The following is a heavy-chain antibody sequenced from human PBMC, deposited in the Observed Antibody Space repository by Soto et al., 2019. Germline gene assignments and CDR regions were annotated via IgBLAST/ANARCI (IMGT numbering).Heavy chain of an antibody. CDR2: IYYSGST. J-gene: IGHJ4*02. D-gene: IGHD3-16*02. CDR1: GGSISSYY. V-gene: IGHV4-59*01. Sequence: QVQLQESGPGLVKPSETLSLTCTVSGGSISSYYWSWIRQPPGKGLEWIGYIYYSGSTNYNPSLKSPVTISVDTSKNQFSLKLSSVTAADTAVYYCAREVAITFGGVIVDNHFDYWGQGTLVTVSS. CDR3: AREVAITFGGVIVDNHFDY.